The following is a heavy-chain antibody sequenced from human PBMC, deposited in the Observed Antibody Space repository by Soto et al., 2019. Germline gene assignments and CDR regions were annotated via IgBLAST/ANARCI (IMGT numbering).Heavy chain of an antibody. J-gene: IGHJ5*02. V-gene: IGHV4-31*03. D-gene: IGHD3-3*01. CDR2: IYYSGST. CDR1: GGSITSDNYY. CDR3: ARDHSLDIWSGSWFDP. Sequence: QVQLQESGPGLVKPSQTLSLTCTVSGGSITSDNYYWTWIRQHPGKGLEWIGYIYYSGSTYYNPSLKSRVTISVDTSKNQFSLKLTSVTAADTAVYYCARDHSLDIWSGSWFDPWGRGTLVTVSS.